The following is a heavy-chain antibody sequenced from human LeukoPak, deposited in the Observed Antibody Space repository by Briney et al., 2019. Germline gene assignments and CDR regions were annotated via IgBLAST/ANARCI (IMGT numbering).Heavy chain of an antibody. V-gene: IGHV3-66*01. J-gene: IGHJ6*02. CDR3: AREWSVPPGQLPVKMRNYYYYYGMDV. CDR2: IYSGGST. CDR1: GFTVSSNY. D-gene: IGHD5-18*01. Sequence: PGGSLRLSCAASGFTVSSNYMSWVRQAPGKGLEWVSVIYSGGSTYYADSVKGRFTISRDNSKNTLYLQMNSLRAEDTAVYYCAREWSVPPGQLPVKMRNYYYYYGMDVWGQGTTVTVSS.